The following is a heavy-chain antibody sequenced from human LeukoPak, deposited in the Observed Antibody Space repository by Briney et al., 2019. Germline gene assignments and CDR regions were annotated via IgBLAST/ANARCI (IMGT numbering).Heavy chain of an antibody. V-gene: IGHV4-39*01. CDR2: IYYSGST. Sequence: SETLSLTCTVPGGSISSSSYYWGWIRQPPGKGLEWIGSIYYSGSTYYNPSLKSRVTISVDTSKNQFSLKLSSVTAADTAVYYCARWTYYMDVWGKGTTVTVSS. D-gene: IGHD3/OR15-3a*01. CDR3: ARWTYYMDV. J-gene: IGHJ6*03. CDR1: GGSISSSSYY.